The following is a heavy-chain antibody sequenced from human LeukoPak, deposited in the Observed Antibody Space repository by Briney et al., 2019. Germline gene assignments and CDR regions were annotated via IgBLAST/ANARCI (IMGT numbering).Heavy chain of an antibody. CDR2: ISYDGSNK. D-gene: IGHD3-10*01. Sequence: GGSLRLSCAASGFTFSSYAMHWVRQAPGKGLEWVAVISYDGSNKYYADSVKGRFTISRDNSKNTLYLQMNSLRAEDTAVYYCAGLPYYWGQGTLVTVSS. CDR1: GFTFSSYA. V-gene: IGHV3-30-3*01. CDR3: AGLPYY. J-gene: IGHJ1*01.